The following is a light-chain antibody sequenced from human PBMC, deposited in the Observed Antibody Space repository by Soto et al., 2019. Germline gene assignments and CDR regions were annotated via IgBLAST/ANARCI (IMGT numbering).Light chain of an antibody. CDR2: GAS. CDR3: QQHYNWPTT. V-gene: IGKV3-15*01. J-gene: IGKJ1*01. Sequence: DIVMTQSPATLSVSPGERATLSCRAGQSVRNNLAWYQQKPGQAPRLLIYGASSRATGIPARFSGSGSGTEFTLTISSLQSEDFEVYYCQQHYNWPTTFGQGTKVEIK. CDR1: QSVRNN.